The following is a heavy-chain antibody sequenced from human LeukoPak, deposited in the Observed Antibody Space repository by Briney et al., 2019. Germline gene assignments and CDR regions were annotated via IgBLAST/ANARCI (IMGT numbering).Heavy chain of an antibody. J-gene: IGHJ4*02. CDR1: GYTFTDYY. V-gene: IGHV1-2*02. CDR2: INPNSGGT. CDR3: AREGPIVGATHLVDY. Sequence: SVKASCKVSGYTFTDYYMHWVRQAPGHRVKCMRWINPNSGGTNYAQKFQGRVTMTRDTSISTAYMELSRLRSDDTAVYYCAREGPIVGATHLVDYWGQGTLVTVSS. D-gene: IGHD1-26*01.